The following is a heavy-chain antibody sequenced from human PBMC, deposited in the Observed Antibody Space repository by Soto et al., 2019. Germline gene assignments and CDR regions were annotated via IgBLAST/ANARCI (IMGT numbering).Heavy chain of an antibody. Sequence: SVKVSCKASGFTFTSSAVQWVRQARGQRLEWIGWIVVGSGNTNYAQKFQERVTITRDMSTSTAYMELSSLRSEDTAVYYCAAERLTVVPDYYYYGMDVWGQGTPFTVSS. D-gene: IGHD2-15*01. CDR3: AAERLTVVPDYYYYGMDV. CDR2: IVVGSGNT. J-gene: IGHJ6*02. V-gene: IGHV1-58*01. CDR1: GFTFTSSA.